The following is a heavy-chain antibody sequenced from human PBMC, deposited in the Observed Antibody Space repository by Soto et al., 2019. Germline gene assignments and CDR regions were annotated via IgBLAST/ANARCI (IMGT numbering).Heavy chain of an antibody. CDR2: VSHDGRNT. CDR1: GFTFSDYA. J-gene: IGHJ4*02. V-gene: IGHV3-30*18. D-gene: IGHD6-19*01. CDR3: AKGGRQWLVTSDFNY. Sequence: VQLVESGGGVVQPGRSLRLSCAACGFTFSDYAMHWVRQAPGKGLEWVAVVSHDGRNTNYADSVKGRFTISRDSSKNTVSLEMTSLRAEDTAVYYCAKGGRQWLVTSDFNYWGQGALVTVSS.